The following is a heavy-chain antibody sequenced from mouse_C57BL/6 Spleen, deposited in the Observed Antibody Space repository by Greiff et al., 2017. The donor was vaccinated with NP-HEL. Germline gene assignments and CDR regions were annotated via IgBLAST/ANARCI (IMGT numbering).Heavy chain of an antibody. V-gene: IGHV1-80*01. CDR2: IYPGDGDT. CDR3: ARDYYRDYFDY. CDR1: GYAFSSYW. Sequence: QVQLKESGAELVKPGASVKISCKASGYAFSSYWMNWVKQRPGKGLEWIGQIYPGDGDTNYNGKFKGKATLTADKSSSTDYMQLSSLTSLDSAVYFCARDYYRDYFDYLGQGTTLTVSS. D-gene: IGHD2-14*01. J-gene: IGHJ2*01.